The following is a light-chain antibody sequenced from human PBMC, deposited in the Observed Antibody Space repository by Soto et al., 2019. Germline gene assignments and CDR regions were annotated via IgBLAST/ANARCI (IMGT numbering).Light chain of an antibody. V-gene: IGLV2-8*01. CDR1: SSDVGYYNY. CDR3: CTYADDNIFV. CDR2: EVT. Sequence: QSVLTQPPSASGSPGQSVAISCKGTSSDVGYYNYVSWYQQHPGKAPKLLIYEVTKRPSGVPDRFSGSKSGNTASLTVSGLQAEDEADYYCCTYADDNIFVFGTGTNLTVL. J-gene: IGLJ1*01.